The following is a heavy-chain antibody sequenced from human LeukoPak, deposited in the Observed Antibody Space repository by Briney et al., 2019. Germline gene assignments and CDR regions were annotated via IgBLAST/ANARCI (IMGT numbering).Heavy chain of an antibody. Sequence: GGSLRLSCVASGFIFSRYEMNWVRQAPGKGLEWVSYISTSGSGIYYADSVKGRFTISRDNSKNTLYLHMNSLRAEDTALYYCVRGVWHVATEMVLDYWGQGTPVTVSS. CDR3: VRGVWHVATEMVLDY. CDR1: GFIFSRYE. D-gene: IGHD5-18*01. J-gene: IGHJ4*02. V-gene: IGHV3-48*03. CDR2: ISTSGSGI.